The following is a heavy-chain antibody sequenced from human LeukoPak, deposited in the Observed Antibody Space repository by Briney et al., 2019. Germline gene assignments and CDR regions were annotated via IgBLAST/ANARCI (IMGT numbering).Heavy chain of an antibody. CDR1: GGSISSSSYY. J-gene: IGHJ6*03. Sequence: SETLSLTCTVSGGSISSSSYYWGWIRQPPGKGLEWIGSIYYSGSTYYNPSLKSRVTISVDTSKNQFSLKLSSVTAADTAVYYCARDRGIVVVPAARSYYMDVWGKGTTVTISS. V-gene: IGHV4-39*07. CDR2: IYYSGST. D-gene: IGHD2-2*01. CDR3: ARDRGIVVVPAARSYYMDV.